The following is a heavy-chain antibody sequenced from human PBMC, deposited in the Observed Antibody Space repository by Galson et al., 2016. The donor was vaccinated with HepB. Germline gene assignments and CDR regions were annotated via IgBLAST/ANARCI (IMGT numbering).Heavy chain of an antibody. CDR1: GGSISSSDYY. V-gene: IGHV4-39*01. Sequence: ETLSLTCTVSGGSISSSDYYWGWIRQPPGKGLEWIGNVYYSGITYYNPPLKSRVTISVDTSKNQFSLKLSSVTAADTAVYYCARPGRYGSGNYDIDYWGQGTLVTVSS. CDR3: ARPGRYGSGNYDIDY. J-gene: IGHJ4*02. CDR2: VYYSGIT. D-gene: IGHD3-10*01.